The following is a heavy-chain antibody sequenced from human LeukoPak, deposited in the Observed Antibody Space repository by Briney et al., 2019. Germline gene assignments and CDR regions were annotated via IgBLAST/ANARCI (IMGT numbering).Heavy chain of an antibody. CDR1: GGSVSSSEYY. D-gene: IGHD3-3*01. CDR2: IYHTGSV. J-gene: IGHJ4*02. CDR3: ARHYDFWSAYNY. V-gene: IGHV4-39*07. Sequence: SETLSLTCTVSGGSVSSSEYYCDWIRQPPGKGLEWIGEIYHTGSVNYNLSLESRVTISRDRSKNQFSLMLRSVTAADTAVYYCARHYDFWSAYNYWGQGILVTVSS.